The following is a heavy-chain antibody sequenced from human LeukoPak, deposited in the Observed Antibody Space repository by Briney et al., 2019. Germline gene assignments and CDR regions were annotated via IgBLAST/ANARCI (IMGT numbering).Heavy chain of an antibody. D-gene: IGHD4-17*01. Sequence: GGSLRLSCAASGFTFSSYAMSWVRQAPGKGLEWVSAISGSGGSTYYAGSVKGRFTISRDNSKNTLYLQMNSLRAEDTAVYYCAKAIYGDYAGPYYFDYWGQGTLVTVSS. CDR2: ISGSGGST. J-gene: IGHJ4*02. V-gene: IGHV3-23*01. CDR3: AKAIYGDYAGPYYFDY. CDR1: GFTFSSYA.